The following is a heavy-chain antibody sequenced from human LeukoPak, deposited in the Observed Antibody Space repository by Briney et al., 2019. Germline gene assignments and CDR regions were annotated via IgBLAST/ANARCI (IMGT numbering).Heavy chain of an antibody. V-gene: IGHV3-23*01. Sequence: GGSLSLSCVASGFTFTSYAMSWVRQAPGKGLEWVSAISVAGYSTYYADSVKGRFTISRDNSKNTLYMQMNSLRADDTAVYYCAKVAGSSGYYPEYRGQGTLVTVSS. CDR3: AKVAGSSGYYPEY. CDR1: GFTFTSYA. J-gene: IGHJ4*02. D-gene: IGHD3-22*01. CDR2: ISVAGYST.